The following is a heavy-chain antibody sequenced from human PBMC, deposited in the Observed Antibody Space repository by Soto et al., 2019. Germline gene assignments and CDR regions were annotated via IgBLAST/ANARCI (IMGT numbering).Heavy chain of an antibody. J-gene: IGHJ5*02. V-gene: IGHV1-18*01. CDR3: AREIRGWFAP. CDR1: GYTFTNYG. CDR2: ISAYNGNT. Sequence: ASVKVSCKASGYTFTNYGISWVRQAPGQGLEWMGWISAYNGNTNYAQKLQGRVTMTSDTSTGTAYMELRSLRSDDTAVYYCAREIRGWFAPWGQGTLVTVSS.